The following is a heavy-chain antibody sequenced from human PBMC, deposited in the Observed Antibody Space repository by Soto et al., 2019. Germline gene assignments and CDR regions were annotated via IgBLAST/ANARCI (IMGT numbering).Heavy chain of an antibody. D-gene: IGHD3-22*01. CDR2: ISPGGGAT. CDR3: AKGSGFSRPYYFDY. CDR1: GFTFKSYT. V-gene: IGHV3-23*01. Sequence: EVNLSESGGGLEQPGASLRLSCAASGFTFKSYTMSWVRQAPGKGLEWVPAISPGGGATYYADSVKGRFSISRDNSKGLVFLQMNNLRGEDTATYYCAKGSGFSRPYYFDYWGQGALLTVSS. J-gene: IGHJ4*02.